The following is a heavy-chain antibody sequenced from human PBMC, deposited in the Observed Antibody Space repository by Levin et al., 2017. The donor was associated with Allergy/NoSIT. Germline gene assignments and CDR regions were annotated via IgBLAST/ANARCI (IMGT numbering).Heavy chain of an antibody. V-gene: IGHV3-30*04. CDR3: ARDGAQWLVPLD. CDR1: GFTFSSYS. CDR2: ISYDGRNK. Sequence: LSLTCVASGFTFSSYSMHWVRQAPGKGLEWVAVISYDGRNKYYADSVKGRFTISRDSSENTLYLQMNSLRPEDTAVYYCARDGAQWLVPLDWGQGTLLTVSS. D-gene: IGHD6-19*01. J-gene: IGHJ4*02.